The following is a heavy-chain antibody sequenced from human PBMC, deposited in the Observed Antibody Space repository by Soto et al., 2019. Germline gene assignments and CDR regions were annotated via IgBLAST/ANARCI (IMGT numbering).Heavy chain of an antibody. D-gene: IGHD3-3*01. CDR3: ARDGVGPFDY. J-gene: IGHJ4*02. Sequence: QVQLQESGPGLLKPSETLSLTCTISGGSVSTYYWSWIRQPPGKELEWIGLTSYSGNTNYNASLKSRVAIAVDTSKNQLSRTLSSVTAADTAVYYCARDGVGPFDYWGQGTLVTVSS. CDR1: GGSVSTYY. V-gene: IGHV4-59*02. CDR2: TSYSGNT.